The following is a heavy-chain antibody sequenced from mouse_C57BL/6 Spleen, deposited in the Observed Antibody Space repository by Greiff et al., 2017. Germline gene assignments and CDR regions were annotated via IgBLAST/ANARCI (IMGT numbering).Heavy chain of an antibody. CDR2: IDPSDSYT. CDR3: AIDSSGPAWFAY. D-gene: IGHD3-2*02. CDR1: GYTFTSYW. Sequence: QVHVKQPGAELVRPGTSVKLSCKASGYTFTSYWMHWVKQRPGQGLEWIGVIDPSDSYTNYNQKFKGKATLTVDTSSSTAYMQLSSLTSEDSAVYYCAIDSSGPAWFAYWGQGTLVTVSA. V-gene: IGHV1-59*01. J-gene: IGHJ3*01.